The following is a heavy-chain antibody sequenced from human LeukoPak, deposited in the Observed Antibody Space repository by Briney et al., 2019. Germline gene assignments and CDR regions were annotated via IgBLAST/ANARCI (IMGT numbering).Heavy chain of an antibody. CDR3: ARDSPRKIQLWLPDAFDI. D-gene: IGHD5-18*01. Sequence: GGSLRLPCAASGFTFSSYSMNWVRQAPGKGLEWVSYISSSSSTIYYADSVKGRFTISRDNAKNSLYLQMNSLRAEDTAVYYCARDSPRKIQLWLPDAFDIWGQGTMVTVSS. V-gene: IGHV3-48*01. CDR1: GFTFSSYS. J-gene: IGHJ3*02. CDR2: ISSSSSTI.